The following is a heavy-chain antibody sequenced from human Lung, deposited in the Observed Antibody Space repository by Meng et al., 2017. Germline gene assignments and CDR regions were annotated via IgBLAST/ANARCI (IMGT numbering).Heavy chain of an antibody. Sequence: QLHMQASDPVLVRPSGSLSHTCAVSGCSVSSTNLRSWVRQPPVKGLEWIGETYHSESTNYNPSLKSRVTISVDNSKKQFSLKLSSVTAAYTAVYYCARGSITMVRGVSVFDPWGQGTLVTVSS. CDR3: ARGSITMVRGVSVFDP. D-gene: IGHD3-10*01. V-gene: IGHV4-4*02. J-gene: IGHJ5*02. CDR1: GCSVSSTNL. CDR2: TYHSEST.